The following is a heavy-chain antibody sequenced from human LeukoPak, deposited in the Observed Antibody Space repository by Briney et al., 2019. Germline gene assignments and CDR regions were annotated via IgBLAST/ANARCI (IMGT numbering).Heavy chain of an antibody. CDR1: GFTFSSYD. CDR3: ARDARMYSSSWLFTLDY. D-gene: IGHD6-13*01. Sequence: GGSLRLSCAASGFTFSSYDMHWVRQAPGKGLEWVAVLWYDGNNRYYADSVKGRFTISRDTSKNTLYLQMNSLRAEDTAVYYCARDARMYSSSWLFTLDYWGQGILVTVSS. V-gene: IGHV3-33*01. CDR2: LWYDGNNR. J-gene: IGHJ4*02.